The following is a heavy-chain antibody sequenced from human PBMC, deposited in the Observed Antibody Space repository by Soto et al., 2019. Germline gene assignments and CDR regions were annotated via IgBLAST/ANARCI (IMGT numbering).Heavy chain of an antibody. CDR3: ARGSEGAMVYYGYYYMDV. V-gene: IGHV1-46*03. D-gene: IGHD2-8*01. CDR1: GYTFTSYY. J-gene: IGHJ6*03. Sequence: GASVKVSCKASGYTFTSYYMHWVRQAPGQGLEWMGIINPSGGSTSYAQKFQGRVTMTRDTSTSTVYMELSSLRSEDTAVYYCARGSEGAMVYYGYYYMDVWGKGTTVTVSS. CDR2: INPSGGST.